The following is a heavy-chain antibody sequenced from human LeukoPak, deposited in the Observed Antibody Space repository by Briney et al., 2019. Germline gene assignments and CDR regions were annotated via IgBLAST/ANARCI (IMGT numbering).Heavy chain of an antibody. CDR2: IDGGGSSI. J-gene: IGHJ4*01. CDR3: ARGPGSSGGAYVGDY. V-gene: IGHV3-74*01. CDR1: GFTFSYHW. Sequence: GGSLRLSCAASGFTFSYHWMHWVRQVPGKGPVWVSRIDGGGSSISYADSVKGRFSISRDNGKSNLYLHMNSLRVEDTGVFYCARGPGSSGGAYVGDYWGHGSLVTVSS. D-gene: IGHD3-22*01.